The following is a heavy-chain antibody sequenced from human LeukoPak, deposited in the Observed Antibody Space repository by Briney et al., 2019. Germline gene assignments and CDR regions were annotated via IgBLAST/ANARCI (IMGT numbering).Heavy chain of an antibody. J-gene: IGHJ5*02. Sequence: PGGSLRLSCAASGFTFNYYAMSWVRQAPGKGLEWVSSISSSSSYIYYADSVKGRFTISRDNAKNSLYLQMNSLRAEDTAVYYCARSSYYDSDPFDPWGQGTLVTVSS. CDR2: ISSSSSYI. CDR3: ARSSYYDSDPFDP. D-gene: IGHD3-22*01. V-gene: IGHV3-21*01. CDR1: GFTFNYYA.